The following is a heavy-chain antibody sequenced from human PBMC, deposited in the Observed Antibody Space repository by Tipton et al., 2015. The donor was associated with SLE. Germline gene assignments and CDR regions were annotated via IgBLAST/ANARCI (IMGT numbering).Heavy chain of an antibody. D-gene: IGHD2-2*01. CDR3: ARGLCSGPSCGFDY. CDR2: IKEDGSEK. J-gene: IGHJ4*02. Sequence: SLRLSCAASGFTFSTYAMHWVRQAPGKGLEWVANIKEDGSEKHYVDSVKDRLTISRDNAKKSVYLQMNSLRAEDTAEYYCARGLCSGPSCGFDYWGQGSLVIVSS. V-gene: IGHV3-7*04. CDR1: GFTFSTYA.